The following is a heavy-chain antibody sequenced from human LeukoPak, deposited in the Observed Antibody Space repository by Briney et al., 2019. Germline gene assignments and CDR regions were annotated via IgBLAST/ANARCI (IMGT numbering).Heavy chain of an antibody. Sequence: GGSLRLSCAASGFTFSSYDMHWVGQATGKGLEWVSAIGTAGDTYYPGSVKSRFTISRENAKNSLYLQMNSLRAGDTAVYYCARGRAAAGTSDYYYYGMDVWGQGTTVTVSS. J-gene: IGHJ6*02. CDR2: IGTAGDT. CDR1: GFTFSSYD. D-gene: IGHD6-25*01. V-gene: IGHV3-13*01. CDR3: ARGRAAAGTSDYYYYGMDV.